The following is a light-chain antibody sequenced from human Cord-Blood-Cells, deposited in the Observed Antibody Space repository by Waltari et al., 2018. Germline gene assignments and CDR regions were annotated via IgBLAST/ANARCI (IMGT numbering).Light chain of an antibody. CDR3: CSYAGIYTLV. J-gene: IGLJ3*02. V-gene: IGLV2-11*01. CDR2: DVS. Sequence: QSALTQPRSVSGSPGQSVTISCHATSSDVGGYNYVSWYPQHPGKAPRLMIYDVSQRPSGVPDRFSGSKSGNTASLTISGLQAEDEADYYCCSYAGIYTLVFGGGTKLTVL. CDR1: SSDVGGYNY.